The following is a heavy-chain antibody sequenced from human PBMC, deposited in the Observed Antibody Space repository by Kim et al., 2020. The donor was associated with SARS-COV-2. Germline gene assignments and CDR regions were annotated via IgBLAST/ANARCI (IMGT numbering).Heavy chain of an antibody. D-gene: IGHD6-19*01. V-gene: IGHV4-39*01. CDR3: VRPGSWLRPPLSYFAV. J-gene: IGHJ2*01. CDR2: IYYSGST. Sequence: SETLSLTCTVSGDSISSGDDYWGWIRQPPGKGLEWIGTIYYSGSTYYNPSLKSRVSISIDPSKNQFSLKMKSSTAADTAVYYCVRPGSWLRPPLSYFAV. CDR1: GDSISSGDDY.